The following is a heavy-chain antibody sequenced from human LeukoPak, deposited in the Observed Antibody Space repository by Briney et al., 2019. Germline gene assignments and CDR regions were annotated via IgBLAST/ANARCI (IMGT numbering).Heavy chain of an antibody. J-gene: IGHJ1*01. D-gene: IGHD6-6*01. CDR3: ARGGAARLHFQN. V-gene: IGHV4-59*01. Sequence: KPSETLSLTCTVSGGSISTYYWNWIRQPPGKGLEWIGYIYHSGSTNYNPSLQSRVTISEDTSKNQFSLNLNSVTAADTAVYYCARGGAARLHFQNWGQGTLVTVSS. CDR2: IYHSGST. CDR1: GGSISTYY.